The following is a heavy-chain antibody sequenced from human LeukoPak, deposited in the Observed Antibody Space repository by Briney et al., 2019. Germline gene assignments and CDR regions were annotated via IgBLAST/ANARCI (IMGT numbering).Heavy chain of an antibody. Sequence: GGSLRLSCAASGSTFSNYVMSWVRQAPGKGLEWVSGIRGDGGSTYYADSVKGRFTISRDNSKNTLYLQMNSLRAEDTAVYYCARLPTGYPNWFDLWGQGTLVTVSS. D-gene: IGHD3-9*01. CDR2: IRGDGGST. CDR1: GSTFSNYV. CDR3: ARLPTGYPNWFDL. J-gene: IGHJ5*01. V-gene: IGHV3-23*01.